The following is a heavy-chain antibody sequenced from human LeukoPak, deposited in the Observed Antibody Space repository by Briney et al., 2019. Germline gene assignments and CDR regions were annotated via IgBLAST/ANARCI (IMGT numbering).Heavy chain of an antibody. J-gene: IGHJ6*02. Sequence: GGTLRLSCAASGFTFRTYGTHWVRQAPGKGLEWVAVIWYDGSNKYYADSVKGRFTISRDNSKNTLYLQMNSLRAEDTAVYYCAREFRNAHYGMDVGGQGTTVTVS. CDR1: GFTFRTYG. CDR2: IWYDGSNK. CDR3: AREFRNAHYGMDV. D-gene: IGHD1-1*01. V-gene: IGHV3-33*01.